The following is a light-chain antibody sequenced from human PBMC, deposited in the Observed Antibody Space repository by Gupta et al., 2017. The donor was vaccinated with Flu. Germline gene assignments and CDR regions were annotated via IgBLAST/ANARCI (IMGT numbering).Light chain of an antibody. J-gene: IGKJ1*01. CDR3: QQDGNSPRT. Sequence: EIVLTQSPDTLSLSPGERATLSCRASQSVIYSYLAWYQHKPGQAPRLLIYGASSRATGIPDRFNGSGSGTDFTLTISRREPEDFAVYSCQQDGNSPRTFGHGTKVEIK. V-gene: IGKV3-20*01. CDR1: QSVIYSY. CDR2: GAS.